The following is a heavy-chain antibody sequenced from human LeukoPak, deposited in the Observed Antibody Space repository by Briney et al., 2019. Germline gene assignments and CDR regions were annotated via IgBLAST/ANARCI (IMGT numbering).Heavy chain of an antibody. CDR1: GFTFSDYY. CDR2: ISSSGSTI. D-gene: IGHD3-22*01. CDR3: AKDPASYYYDSSGYYYGG. V-gene: IGHV3-11*01. J-gene: IGHJ4*02. Sequence: PGGSLRLSCAASGFTFSDYYMSWIRQAPGKGLEWVSYISSSGSTINYADSVKGRFTISRDNAKNSLYLQMNSLRAEDTAVYYCAKDPASYYYDSSGYYYGGWGQGTLVAVSS.